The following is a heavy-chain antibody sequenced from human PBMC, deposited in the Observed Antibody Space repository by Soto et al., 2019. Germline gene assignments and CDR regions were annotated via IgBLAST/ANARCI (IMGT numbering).Heavy chain of an antibody. CDR2: IYNDGTT. CDR1: GGSINTVNYY. D-gene: IGHD7-27*01. CDR3: ARGPSGDKVDY. J-gene: IGHJ4*02. Sequence: QVQLQESGPGLVKPSQTLSLTCTVSGGSINTVNYYWSWIRQSPDKGLEWIGPIYNDGTTYNNQSLTSRVTISVDTSNNQFSLKLLSVSAADTAVYYCARGPSGDKVDYWCQGTLVTVSS. V-gene: IGHV4-30-4*01.